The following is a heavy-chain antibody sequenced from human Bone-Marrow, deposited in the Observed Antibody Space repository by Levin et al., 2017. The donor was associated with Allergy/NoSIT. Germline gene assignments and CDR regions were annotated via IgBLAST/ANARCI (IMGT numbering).Heavy chain of an antibody. CDR2: ISSSSSYI. D-gene: IGHD3-16*02. Sequence: PGGSLRLSCAASGFTFSSYSMNWVRQAPGKGLEWVSSISSSSSYIYYADSVKGRFTISRDNAKNSLYLQMNSLRAEDTAVYYCARVKVGYIWGSYRRYYFDYWGQGTLVTVSS. J-gene: IGHJ4*02. CDR1: GFTFSSYS. CDR3: ARVKVGYIWGSYRRYYFDY. V-gene: IGHV3-21*01.